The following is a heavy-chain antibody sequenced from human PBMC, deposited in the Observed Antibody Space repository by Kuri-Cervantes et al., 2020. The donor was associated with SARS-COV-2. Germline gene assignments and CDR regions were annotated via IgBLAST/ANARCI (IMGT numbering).Heavy chain of an antibody. CDR3: AKPPHCSSTSCYDGYYMDV. Sequence: GESLKISCAASGFTFSSYAMSWVRQAPGKGLEWVSAISGSGGSTYYADSVKGRFTISRDNSKNTLYLQMNSLRAEDTAVYYCAKPPHCSSTSCYDGYYMDVWGKGTTVTVSS. V-gene: IGHV3-23*01. D-gene: IGHD2-2*01. CDR2: ISGSGGST. J-gene: IGHJ6*03. CDR1: GFTFSSYA.